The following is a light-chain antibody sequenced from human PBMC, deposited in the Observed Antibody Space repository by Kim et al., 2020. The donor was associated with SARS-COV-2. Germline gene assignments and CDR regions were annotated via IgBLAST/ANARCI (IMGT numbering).Light chain of an antibody. V-gene: IGKV1-39*01. Sequence: SLGHRVTITYRASQNIDNYLNWYQHKTEKAPKLLFYATSISQSGVPSRFSGSGSGTEFTLTINGLQPDGSATFYCQQSYEAPWTFGQRTKVDIK. CDR3: QQSYEAPWT. J-gene: IGKJ1*01. CDR2: ATS. CDR1: QNIDNY.